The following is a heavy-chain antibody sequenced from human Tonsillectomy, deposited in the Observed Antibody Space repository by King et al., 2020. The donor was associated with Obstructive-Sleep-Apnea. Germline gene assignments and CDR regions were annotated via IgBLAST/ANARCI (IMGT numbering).Heavy chain of an antibody. J-gene: IGHJ5*02. D-gene: IGHD3-22*01. CDR2: ISTTSGTI. Sequence: VQLVESGGGLVQPGGSLRLSCAASGFTFSSYSMNWVRQAPGKGLEWLSYISTTSGTIYCADSVKGRFTVSRDNAKNSLYLQMNSLRAEDTAVYYCASNPYYYDSSGYIPWGQGTLVTVSS. CDR1: GFTFSSYS. V-gene: IGHV3-48*04. CDR3: ASNPYYYDSSGYIP.